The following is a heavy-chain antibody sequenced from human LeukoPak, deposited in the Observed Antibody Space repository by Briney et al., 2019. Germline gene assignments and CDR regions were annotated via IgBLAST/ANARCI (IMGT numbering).Heavy chain of an antibody. V-gene: IGHV4-59*01. CDR1: GGSFSSYY. CDR2: IYYSGTT. Sequence: PSETLSLTCAVYGGSFSSYYWSWIRQPPGKGLEWIGYIYYSGTTNYNPSLKSRVTISVDTSKNQFSLRLSSVTAADTAVYYCARGVYIAAAQYGYWGQGTLVTVSS. J-gene: IGHJ4*02. CDR3: ARGVYIAAAQYGY. D-gene: IGHD6-13*01.